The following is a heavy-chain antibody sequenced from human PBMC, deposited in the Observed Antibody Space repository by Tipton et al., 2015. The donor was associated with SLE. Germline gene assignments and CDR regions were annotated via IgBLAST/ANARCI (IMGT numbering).Heavy chain of an antibody. D-gene: IGHD6-13*01. CDR2: IYTVGIP. CDR1: GGSISTFY. CDR3: ARSAGYGSNWAHFDY. Sequence: TLSLTCTVSGGSISTFYWSWIRQPPGKGLEWIGYIYTVGIPNYNPSLKSRVTISVDTSKDQFSLKLSSVTAADTAVYYCARSAGYGSNWAHFDYWGQGTLVTVSS. V-gene: IGHV4-4*08. J-gene: IGHJ4*02.